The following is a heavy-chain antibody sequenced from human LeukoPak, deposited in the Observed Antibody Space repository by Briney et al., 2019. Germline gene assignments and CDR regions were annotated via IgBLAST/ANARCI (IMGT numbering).Heavy chain of an antibody. CDR3: ARGFGSTSPFDY. CDR1: GGTFSSYA. CDR2: IIPIFGTA. Sequence: SVKVSCKASGGTFSSYAISWVRQAPGQGLEWMGGIIPIFGTANYAQKFQGGVAITTDESTSTAYMELSSLRSEDTAVYYCARGFGSTSPFDYWGQGTLVTVSS. D-gene: IGHD2-2*01. J-gene: IGHJ4*02. V-gene: IGHV1-69*05.